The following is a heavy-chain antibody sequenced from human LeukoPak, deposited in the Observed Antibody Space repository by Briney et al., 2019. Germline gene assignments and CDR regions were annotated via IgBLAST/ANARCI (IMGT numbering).Heavy chain of an antibody. CDR1: GYSISSGYY. Sequence: NASETLSLTCAVSGYSISSGYYWGWIRQPPGKGLEWIGSTYHSGSTYYNPSLKSRVTISVDTSKNQFSLKLSSVTAADTAVYYCARSGYCSGGSCYPEDYFDYWGQGTLVTVSS. CDR3: ARSGYCSGGSCYPEDYFDY. V-gene: IGHV4-38-2*01. CDR2: TYHSGST. J-gene: IGHJ4*02. D-gene: IGHD2-15*01.